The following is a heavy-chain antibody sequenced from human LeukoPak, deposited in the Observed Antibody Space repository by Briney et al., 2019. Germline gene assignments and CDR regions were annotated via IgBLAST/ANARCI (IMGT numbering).Heavy chain of an antibody. Sequence: GGSLRLSCAASGFTFSSYDMNWVRQAPGKGLEWVSSISGSSINMCYADAVKGRCTISRDNDKTSLYLQMNSLRAEDTAVYYCAREFLQEEFDYWGQGTLVTVSS. D-gene: IGHD3-3*01. V-gene: IGHV3-21*01. CDR2: ISGSSINM. CDR1: GFTFSSYD. J-gene: IGHJ4*02. CDR3: AREFLQEEFDY.